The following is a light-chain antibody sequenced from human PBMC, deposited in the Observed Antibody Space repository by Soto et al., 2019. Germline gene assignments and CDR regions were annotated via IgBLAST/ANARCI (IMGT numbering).Light chain of an antibody. CDR3: LKYDNLPLT. Sequence: DIQMTQSPSSLSASVGDRVTITCQASQDISNYLNWYQQKPGKAPKLLIYDTSNLETGVSSRFSGNGTGTDFTFTITMLQTEEIATYYWLKYDNLPLTFGGGTKVEMK. CDR2: DTS. J-gene: IGKJ4*01. V-gene: IGKV1-33*01. CDR1: QDISNY.